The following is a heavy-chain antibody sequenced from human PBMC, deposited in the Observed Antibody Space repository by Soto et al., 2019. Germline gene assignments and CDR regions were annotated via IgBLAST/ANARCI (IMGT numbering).Heavy chain of an antibody. J-gene: IGHJ5*01. CDR1: GGSISTYY. CDR3: PRPATFYLDISDYSLFDS. CDR2: VYYTGST. V-gene: IGHV4-59*01. D-gene: IGHD3-22*01. Sequence: QVQLQESGPGLVKPSETLSLTCTVSGGSISTYYWIWIRQPPGKGLEWIGHVYYTGSTNYNPSLKIRVTVSVDTFQNPLYLMLSSVTAEDTAVYYCPRPATFYLDISDYSLFDSWGQGTLVTVSS.